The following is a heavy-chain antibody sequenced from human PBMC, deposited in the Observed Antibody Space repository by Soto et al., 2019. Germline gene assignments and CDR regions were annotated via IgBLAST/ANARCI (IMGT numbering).Heavy chain of an antibody. D-gene: IGHD2-21*02. J-gene: IGHJ4*02. V-gene: IGHV4-39*01. CDR2: IYYSGST. CDR1: GGSIISGGYY. Sequence: SGPLSLTCTVSGGSIISGGYYWSWIRQHPGKGLEWIGYIYYSGSTYYNPSLKSRVTISVDTSKNQFSLKLSSVTAADTAVYYCARLASLAYCGGDCYSTWDYWGQGTLVTVSS. CDR3: ARLASLAYCGGDCYSTWDY.